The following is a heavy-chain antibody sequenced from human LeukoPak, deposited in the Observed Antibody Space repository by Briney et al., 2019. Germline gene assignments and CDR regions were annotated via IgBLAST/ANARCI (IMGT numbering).Heavy chain of an antibody. CDR1: GYTFTSYA. J-gene: IGHJ4*02. Sequence: ASVKVSCKASGYTFTSYAMNWVRQATGQGLECMGWINPNSGGTNYAQKFQGRVTLTRDTSVSTAYMELTSLTSDDTALYYCARLPDSSTRGDYWGQGTLVTVSS. CDR2: INPNSGGT. V-gene: IGHV1-2*02. CDR3: ARLPDSSTRGDY. D-gene: IGHD2-2*01.